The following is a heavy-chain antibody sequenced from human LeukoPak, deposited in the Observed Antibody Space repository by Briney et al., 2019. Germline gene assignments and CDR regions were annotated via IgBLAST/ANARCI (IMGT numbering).Heavy chain of an antibody. CDR3: ARVHYDFWSGYSSPYGMDV. CDR2: ISSSGSTI. CDR1: GFTFSSYE. J-gene: IGHJ6*02. Sequence: PGGSLRLSCAASGFTFSSYEMNWVRQAPRKGLEWVSYISSSGSTIYYADSVKGRFTISRDNAKNSLYLQMNSLRAEDTAVYYCARVHYDFWSGYSSPYGMDVWGQGTTVTVSS. D-gene: IGHD3-3*01. V-gene: IGHV3-48*03.